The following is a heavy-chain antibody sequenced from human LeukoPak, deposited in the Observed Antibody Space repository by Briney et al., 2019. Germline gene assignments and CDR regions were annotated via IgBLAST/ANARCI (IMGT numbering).Heavy chain of an antibody. CDR1: GYTFTSYA. D-gene: IGHD6-13*01. V-gene: IGHV7-4-1*02. Sequence: GASVKVSCTASGYTFTSYAMNWVRQAPGQGLEWMGWINTNTGNPTYAQGFTGRFVFSLDTSVSTAYLQISSLKAEDTAVYYCARLQADFSSSWYLLYWFDPWGQGTLVTVSS. J-gene: IGHJ5*02. CDR2: INTNTGNP. CDR3: ARLQADFSSSWYLLYWFDP.